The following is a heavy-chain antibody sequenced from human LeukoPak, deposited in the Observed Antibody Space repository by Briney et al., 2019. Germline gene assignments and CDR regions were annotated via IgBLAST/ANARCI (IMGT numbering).Heavy chain of an antibody. J-gene: IGHJ4*02. CDR3: VLGSPFDY. CDR2: ISSSSSTI. V-gene: IGHV3-48*02. Sequence: PGGSLRLSCAASGFTFSSYSMHWVRQAPGKGLEWVSYISSSSSTIYYADSVKGRFTISRDNANNSLSLQMNSLRDEDTAVYYCVLGSPFDYWGQGTLVTVSS. D-gene: IGHD3-10*01. CDR1: GFTFSSYS.